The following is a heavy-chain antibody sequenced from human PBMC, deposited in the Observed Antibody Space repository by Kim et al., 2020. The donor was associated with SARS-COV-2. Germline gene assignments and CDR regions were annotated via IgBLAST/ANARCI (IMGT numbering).Heavy chain of an antibody. J-gene: IGHJ6*02. D-gene: IGHD3-9*01. CDR3: TTGTGLRYFDWLFDYYYYYGMDV. CDR1: GFTFSNAW. V-gene: IGHV3-15*01. CDR2: IKSKTDGGTT. Sequence: GGSLRLSCAASGFTFSNAWMSWVRQAPGKGLEWVGRIKSKTDGGTTDYAAPVKGRFTISRDDSKNTLYLQMNSLKTEDTAVYYCTTGTGLRYFDWLFDYYYYYGMDVWGQGTTVTVSS.